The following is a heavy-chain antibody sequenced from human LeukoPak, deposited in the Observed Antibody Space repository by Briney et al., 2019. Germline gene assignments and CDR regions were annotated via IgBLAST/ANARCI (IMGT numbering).Heavy chain of an antibody. CDR2: IYPGDSET. CDR3: ASHYSSNWYMEY. J-gene: IGHJ4*02. Sequence: GESLKISCEATGYSLTNYWIAWVRQMPGKGLEWMGIIYPGDSETRYSPSFQGQVTISADKSISTAYLQWSSLKASDTAMYYCASHYSSNWYMEYWGQGTLVTVSS. D-gene: IGHD6-13*01. CDR1: GYSLTNYW. V-gene: IGHV5-51*01.